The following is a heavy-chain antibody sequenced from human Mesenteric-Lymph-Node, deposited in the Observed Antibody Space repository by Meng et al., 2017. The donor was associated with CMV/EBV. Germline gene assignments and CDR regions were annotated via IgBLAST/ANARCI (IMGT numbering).Heavy chain of an antibody. J-gene: IGHJ4*02. D-gene: IGHD3-22*01. CDR3: ARDGYYHNSSGYYVGY. CDR2: ISSSGSTI. Sequence: GGSLRLSCAASGFTFSDYYMNWIRQAPGKGLEWVSYISSSGSTIYYADSVKGRFTISRDNAKNSLYLQMNSLRAEDTAVYYCARDGYYHNSSGYYVGYWGQGTLVTVSS. V-gene: IGHV3-11*04. CDR1: GFTFSDYY.